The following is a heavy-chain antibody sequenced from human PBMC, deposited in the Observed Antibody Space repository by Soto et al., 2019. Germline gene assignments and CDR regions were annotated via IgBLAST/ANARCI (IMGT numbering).Heavy chain of an antibody. CDR3: ARLPTGFPNWFDP. Sequence: SETLSLTCTVSGGSISSIVSNWGWIRQPPGKGLEWIGTIYYSGTTYYNPSLKSRATISVDTSKNQFSLKLSSLTAADTALYYCARLPTGFPNWFDPWGQGTLVTVSS. CDR1: GGSISSIVSN. D-gene: IGHD4-4*01. V-gene: IGHV4-39*01. J-gene: IGHJ5*02. CDR2: IYYSGTT.